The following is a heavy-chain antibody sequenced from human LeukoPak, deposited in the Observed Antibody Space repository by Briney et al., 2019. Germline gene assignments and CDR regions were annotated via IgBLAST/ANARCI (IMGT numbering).Heavy chain of an antibody. Sequence: PSETLSLTCTVSGGSISSYYWSWIRQPPGKGLEWVGYIYYSGSTNYNPSLKSRVTISVDTSKNQFSLKLSSVTAADTAVYYCARGPRFGELLWHWFDPWGQGTLVTVSS. CDR2: IYYSGST. CDR3: ARGPRFGELLWHWFDP. J-gene: IGHJ5*02. V-gene: IGHV4-59*08. CDR1: GGSISSYY. D-gene: IGHD3-10*01.